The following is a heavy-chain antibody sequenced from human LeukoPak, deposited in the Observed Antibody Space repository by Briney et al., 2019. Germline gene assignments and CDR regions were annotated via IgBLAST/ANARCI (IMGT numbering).Heavy chain of an antibody. CDR2: VYFSGIT. CDR3: ARTARLPDS. Sequence: SETPSLTCTVSDDSIRTHYWSWIRQPPGKGPECIGYVYFSGITNYNPSLKSRVTMSVDTSKNQLSLKLSSVTAADTAVYYCARTARLPDSWGQGTLVTVSS. D-gene: IGHD2-21*01. CDR1: DDSIRTHY. V-gene: IGHV4-4*09. J-gene: IGHJ4*02.